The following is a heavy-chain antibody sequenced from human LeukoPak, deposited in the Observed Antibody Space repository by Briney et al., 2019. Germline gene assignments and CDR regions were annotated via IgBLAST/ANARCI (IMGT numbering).Heavy chain of an antibody. CDR2: IIPIFGTA. D-gene: IGHD6-19*01. V-gene: IGHV1-69*13. Sequence: GASVKVSCTASGGTFSSYAISWVRQAPGQGLEWMGGIIPIFGTANYAQKFQGRVTITADESTSTAYMELSSLRSEDTAVYYCASTSSGWYEGYFQHWGQGTLVTVSS. J-gene: IGHJ1*01. CDR3: ASTSSGWYEGYFQH. CDR1: GGTFSSYA.